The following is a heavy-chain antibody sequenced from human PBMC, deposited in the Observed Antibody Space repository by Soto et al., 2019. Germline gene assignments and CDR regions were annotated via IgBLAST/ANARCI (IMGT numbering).Heavy chain of an antibody. Sequence: QVQLVQSGAEVKEPGSSVKVSCKASGGPFSTYAISWVRQAPGQGLEWMVGIIPFFGSAKYAQRFLGRVTIPADKSTTTVYMDLSSRRSDDTAIYYCASGVLPSALNNWFDPWGQGTLVTVSS. J-gene: IGHJ5*02. D-gene: IGHD3-10*01. CDR2: IIPFFGSA. CDR3: ASGVLPSALNNWFDP. V-gene: IGHV1-69*06. CDR1: GGPFSTYA.